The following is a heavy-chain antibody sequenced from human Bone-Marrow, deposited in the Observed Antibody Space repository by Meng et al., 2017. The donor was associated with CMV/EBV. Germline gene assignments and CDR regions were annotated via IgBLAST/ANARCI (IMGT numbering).Heavy chain of an antibody. CDR1: GGTFSSYA. V-gene: IGHV1-69*05. CDR3: ARDSAGFWSGYYTYYYYGMDV. J-gene: IGHJ6*02. Sequence: SVKVSCKASGGTFSSYAISWVRQAPGQGLEWMGGIIPIFGTANYAQKFQGRVTITTDESTSTAYTELSSLRSEDTAVYYCARDSAGFWSGYYTYYYYGMDVWGQGTTVTVSS. D-gene: IGHD3-3*01. CDR2: IIPIFGTA.